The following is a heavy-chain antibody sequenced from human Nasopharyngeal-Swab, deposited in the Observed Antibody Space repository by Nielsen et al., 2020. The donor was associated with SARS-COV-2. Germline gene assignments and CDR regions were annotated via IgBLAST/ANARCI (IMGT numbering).Heavy chain of an antibody. V-gene: IGHV4-30-2*01. Sequence: RQAPGKGLEWIGYIYHSGSTYDNPALKRRVTISVDRSKNQFSLKLSSVTAADTAVYYCAREGGYCGGDCPEYFDYWGQGTLVTVSS. J-gene: IGHJ4*02. CDR3: AREGGYCGGDCPEYFDY. CDR2: IYHSGST. D-gene: IGHD2-21*02.